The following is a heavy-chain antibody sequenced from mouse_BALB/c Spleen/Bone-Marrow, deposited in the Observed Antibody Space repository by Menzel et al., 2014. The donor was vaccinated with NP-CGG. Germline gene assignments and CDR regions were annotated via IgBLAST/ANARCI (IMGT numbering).Heavy chain of an antibody. CDR3: ARYDGYFDY. CDR2: INPGSGST. J-gene: IGHJ2*01. D-gene: IGHD2-3*01. V-gene: IGHV1-54*01. CDR1: GYAFTDYL. Sequence: VQLQQSGAELVRPGTSVKESCKASGYAFTDYLMEWLKQRPGQGLEWIGVINPGSGSTNYNEKLKDKATLTADKSSSTAYMQLSSLTSDDSAVYFCARYDGYFDYWGQGTILTVSS.